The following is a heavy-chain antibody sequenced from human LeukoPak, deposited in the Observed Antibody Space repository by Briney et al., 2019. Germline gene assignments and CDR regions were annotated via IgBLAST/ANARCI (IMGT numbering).Heavy chain of an antibody. CDR1: GYTFTGYY. CDR3: ARMYDILTGYWGYYFDY. J-gene: IGHJ4*02. V-gene: IGHV1-18*04. D-gene: IGHD3-9*01. Sequence: ASVKVSCKTSGYTFTGYYMHWVRQAPGQGLEWTGWISAYNGNTNYAQKLQGRVTMTTDTSTSTAYMELRSLRSDDTAVYYCARMYDILTGYWGYYFDYWGQGTLVTVSS. CDR2: ISAYNGNT.